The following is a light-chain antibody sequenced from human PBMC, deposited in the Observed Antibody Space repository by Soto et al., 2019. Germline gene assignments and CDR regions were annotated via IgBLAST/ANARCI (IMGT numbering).Light chain of an antibody. CDR1: SSDVGGYNY. CDR3: SSYASNNNF. J-gene: IGLJ2*01. Sequence: QSALTQPPSASGSPGQSVTISCTGTSSDVGGYNYVSWYQQHPGKAPKLMIYEVSKRPSGVPDRFSGSKSGNTASLTVSGLQAEDEADYYCSSYASNNNFFGGGTKLTVL. V-gene: IGLV2-8*01. CDR2: EVS.